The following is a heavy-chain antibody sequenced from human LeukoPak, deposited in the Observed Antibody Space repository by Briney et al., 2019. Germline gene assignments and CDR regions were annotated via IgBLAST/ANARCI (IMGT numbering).Heavy chain of an antibody. D-gene: IGHD6-13*01. CDR2: IYTSGST. V-gene: IGHV4-4*07. J-gene: IGHJ3*02. Sequence: PSETLSLTCTVSGGSISSYYWSWIRQPAGKGLEWIGRIYTSGSTNYNPSLKSRVTMSVDTSKNQFSLKLSSETTADTAVYYCARDQRQQLVLDAFDIWGQGTMVTVSS. CDR3: ARDQRQQLVLDAFDI. CDR1: GGSISSYY.